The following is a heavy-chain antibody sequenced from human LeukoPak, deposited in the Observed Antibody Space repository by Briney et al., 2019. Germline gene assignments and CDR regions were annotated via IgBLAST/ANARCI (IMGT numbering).Heavy chain of an antibody. Sequence: SETLSLTCTVPGGSISGSYWTWVRQPPGKGLEWIGRIYYKGNADYNPSLKSRVTLSVDTSKNQFSLKLTAMTAADTAVYYCAKFGVDYDMIVWGQGTTVTVS. J-gene: IGHJ6*02. CDR1: GGSISGSY. D-gene: IGHD3-16*01. CDR2: IYYKGNA. CDR3: AKFGVDYDMIV. V-gene: IGHV4-59*01.